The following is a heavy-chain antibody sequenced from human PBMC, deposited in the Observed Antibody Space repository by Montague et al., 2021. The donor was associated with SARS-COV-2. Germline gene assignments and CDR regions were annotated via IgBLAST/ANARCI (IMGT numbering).Heavy chain of an antibody. CDR3: AKTGGFSEILADYDNARDVAVRNRKKDVHPPRRAFDI. J-gene: IGHJ3*02. Sequence: SETLSLTCAVYGGSFSGSFWTWIRQPPGKGLEWLGEINHRGTTKYNPSVESRVLMSVDTSKNQFALRLTSVTVADTAVYYCAKTGGFSEILADYDNARDVAVRNRKKDVHPPRRAFDIWGQGPLVTVSS. V-gene: IGHV4-34*01. D-gene: IGHD3-9*01. CDR2: INHRGTT. CDR1: GGSFSGSF.